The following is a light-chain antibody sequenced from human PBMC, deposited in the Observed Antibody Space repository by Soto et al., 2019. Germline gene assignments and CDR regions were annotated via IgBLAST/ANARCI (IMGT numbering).Light chain of an antibody. V-gene: IGKV3D-20*02. CDR2: DAS. CDR3: QQRDIWPWT. J-gene: IGKJ1*01. Sequence: EIVLTQSPGTLSLSPGERGTLSCRASQSVSSNFLAWYQQKPGQAPRLLIFDASTRATGIPDRFTGSGSGTDFTLTISSLEPEDFAVYYCQQRDIWPWTFGQGTKVDIK. CDR1: QSVSSNF.